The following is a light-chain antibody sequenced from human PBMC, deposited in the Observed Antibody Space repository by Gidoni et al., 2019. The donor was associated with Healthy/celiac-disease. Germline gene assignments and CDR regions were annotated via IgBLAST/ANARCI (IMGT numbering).Light chain of an antibody. Sequence: QSVLTQPPSASGTPGQRVAISCSGSSSNIGSHAVHWYQQRPGTAPKLLLYSNNRRPSVVPDRFSGSKSGTSASLAISGLQSEDEADYYCAAWDDSLVIFGGGTKLTVL. V-gene: IGLV1-44*01. CDR3: AAWDDSLVI. CDR1: SSNIGSHA. J-gene: IGLJ2*01. CDR2: SNN.